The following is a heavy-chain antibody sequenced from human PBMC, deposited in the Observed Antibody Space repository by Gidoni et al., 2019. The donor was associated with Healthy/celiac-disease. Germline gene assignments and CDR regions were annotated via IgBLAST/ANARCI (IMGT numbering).Heavy chain of an antibody. J-gene: IGHJ3*02. V-gene: IGHV3-21*01. CDR2: ISSSSSYI. CDR3: ARDWRYDSSGYYPDAFDI. D-gene: IGHD3-22*01. CDR1: GFPFSSYS. Sequence: EVQLVESGGGLVKPGGSLRLSCAASGFPFSSYSMNWVRQAPGKGLEWVSSISSSSSYIYYADSVKGRFTISRDNAKNSLYLQMNSLRAEDTAVYYCARDWRYDSSGYYPDAFDIWGQGTMVTVSS.